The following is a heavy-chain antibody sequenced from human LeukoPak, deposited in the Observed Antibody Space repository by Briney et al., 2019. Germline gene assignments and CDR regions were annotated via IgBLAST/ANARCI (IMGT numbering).Heavy chain of an antibody. CDR1: GFTFSSYS. V-gene: IGHV3-30-3*01. CDR3: ARPYSTSWSSGWYFDL. CDR2: ISYGGSNQ. J-gene: IGHJ2*01. Sequence: GKSLRLSCAASGFTFSSYSMHWVRQAPGKGLEWLAIISYGGSNQYYGDSVKGRFTISRDNSKNTLYLQMSSLRPEDTAVYYCARPYSTSWSSGWYFDLRGRGTLVSVSS. D-gene: IGHD2-2*01.